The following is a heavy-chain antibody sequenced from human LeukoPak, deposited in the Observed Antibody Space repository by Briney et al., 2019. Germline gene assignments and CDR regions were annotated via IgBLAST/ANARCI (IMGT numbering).Heavy chain of an antibody. Sequence: GSLRLSCAASGFTFSSYAMHWVRQAPGKGLEWVAVISYDGSNKYYADSVKGRFTISRDNSKNTLYLQMNSLRAEDTAVYYCARAELEYFDYWGQGTLVTVSS. V-gene: IGHV3-30-3*01. CDR1: GFTFSSYA. CDR3: ARAELEYFDY. J-gene: IGHJ4*02. CDR2: ISYDGSNK. D-gene: IGHD3-10*01.